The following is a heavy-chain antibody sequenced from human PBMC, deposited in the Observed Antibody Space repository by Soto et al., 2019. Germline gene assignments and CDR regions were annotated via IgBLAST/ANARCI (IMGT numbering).Heavy chain of an antibody. CDR2: IKSKTDGGTT. J-gene: IGHJ4*02. V-gene: IGHV3-15*01. Sequence: GGSLRLSCAASGFTFSNAWMSWVRQAPGKGLEWGGRIKSKTDGGTTDYAAPVKGRFTISRDDSKNTLYLQMNSLKTEDTAVYYCTTDFQQTYCSGGSCYSGPVDYWGQGTLVTVSS. D-gene: IGHD2-15*01. CDR3: TTDFQQTYCSGGSCYSGPVDY. CDR1: GFTFSNAW.